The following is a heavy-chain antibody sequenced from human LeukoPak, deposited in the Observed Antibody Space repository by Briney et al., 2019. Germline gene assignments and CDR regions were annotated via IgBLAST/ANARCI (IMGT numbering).Heavy chain of an antibody. D-gene: IGHD2-21*01. J-gene: IGHJ4*02. CDR2: INGSGDAT. CDR1: GFIFSHYT. Sequence: GGSLILSCAASGFIFSHYTMTWVRQAPGKGLEWVSSINGSGDATKYTDFVMGRFTISRDNSKNTVSLQMNSLRAEDTAVYYCAKSDCGSDGCKLLNYWGQGTLVTASS. CDR3: AKSDCGSDGCKLLNY. V-gene: IGHV3-23*01.